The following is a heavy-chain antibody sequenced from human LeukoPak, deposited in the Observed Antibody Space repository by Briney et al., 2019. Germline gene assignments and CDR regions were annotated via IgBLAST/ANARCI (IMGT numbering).Heavy chain of an antibody. CDR2: ISAYNGNT. J-gene: IGHJ4*02. D-gene: IGHD5-18*01. CDR3: ARDRVDTAMEPNNGFDY. V-gene: IGHV1-18*01. CDR1: GYTFTSYG. Sequence: ASVKVSCKASGYTFTSYGISWVRQAPGQGLEWMGWISAYNGNTNYAQKLQGRVTMTTDTSTSTAYMELRSLRSDDTAVYYCARDRVDTAMEPNNGFDYWGQGTLVTVSS.